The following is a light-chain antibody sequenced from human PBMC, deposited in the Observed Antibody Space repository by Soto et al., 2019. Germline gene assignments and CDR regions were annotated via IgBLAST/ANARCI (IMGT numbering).Light chain of an antibody. V-gene: IGKV1-5*03. Sequence: DIQMTHSPSTLSASVLYIVTITIRSSQMIYTWLAGYQQRPGKAPKLLIYEASSLDVGVPSRFSGSGSGTEFTLTISSLQPDDFATYYCQQSYSTPPTFGQGTKVDI. CDR1: QMIYTW. CDR2: EAS. CDR3: QQSYSTPPT. J-gene: IGKJ1*01.